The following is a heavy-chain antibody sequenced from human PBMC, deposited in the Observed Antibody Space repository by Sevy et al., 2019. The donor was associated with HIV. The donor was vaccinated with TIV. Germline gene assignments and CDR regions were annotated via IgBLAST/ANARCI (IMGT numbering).Heavy chain of an antibody. Sequence: GGSLRLSCAASGFTFSSYGMHWVRQAPGKGLEWVSTIFRNFRGVDVTYDADSVKGRFTISRDSSRNTLYLQMNSLRAEDTAVYYCAGARYDSSGSFDALDIWGQGTMVTVSS. D-gene: IGHD3-22*01. CDR3: AGARYDSSGSFDALDI. CDR2: IFRNFRGVDVT. CDR1: GFTFSSYG. J-gene: IGHJ3*02. V-gene: IGHV3-23*01.